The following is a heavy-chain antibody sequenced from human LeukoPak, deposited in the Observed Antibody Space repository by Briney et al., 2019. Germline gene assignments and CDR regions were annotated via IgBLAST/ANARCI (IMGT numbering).Heavy chain of an antibody. CDR2: ISSSGHTT. Sequence: GGSLRLSCAASGFTFSAFPMSWVRQAPGKGLEWASGISSSGHTTYYADSVKGRFTISRDNSKNTLYLQMDSLGAEETAIYYCVKGSGPSIPVSGTVFGYGGQGTVVTVSS. CDR1: GFTFSAFP. J-gene: IGHJ4*02. CDR3: VKGSGPSIPVSGTVFGY. V-gene: IGHV3-23*01. D-gene: IGHD6-19*01.